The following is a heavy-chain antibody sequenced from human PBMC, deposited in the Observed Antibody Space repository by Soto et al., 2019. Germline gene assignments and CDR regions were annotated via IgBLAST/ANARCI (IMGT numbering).Heavy chain of an antibody. J-gene: IGHJ4*02. D-gene: IGHD5-18*01. CDR2: ISTSNGDT. V-gene: IGHV1-18*04. Sequence: QVQLVQAGAEVKKPGASVTISCKASGYTFTANGVSWVRQAPGHGLEWIGWISTSNGDTNYAHSLQGRVTMTTDTSTSTAYLEVRSLRSDDTAVYWCARDVGYSYGYGYGYWDQGTLVTVSS. CDR1: GYTFTANG. CDR3: ARDVGYSYGYGYGY.